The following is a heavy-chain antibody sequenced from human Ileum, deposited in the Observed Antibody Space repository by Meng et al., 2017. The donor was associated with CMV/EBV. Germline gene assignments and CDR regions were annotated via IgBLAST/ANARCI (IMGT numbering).Heavy chain of an antibody. J-gene: IGHJ4*02. Sequence: LSCAVSGPTFSRYAFHGVRQAPGKGLEWVSVISYDGKNVYYGDSVKGRFTMSRDNSRNTLYLQMNGLRTDDTAVYYCASFFVATLDYWGQGALVTVSS. CDR1: GPTFSRYA. V-gene: IGHV3-30*04. CDR2: ISYDGKNV. D-gene: IGHD2-21*01. CDR3: ASFFVATLDY.